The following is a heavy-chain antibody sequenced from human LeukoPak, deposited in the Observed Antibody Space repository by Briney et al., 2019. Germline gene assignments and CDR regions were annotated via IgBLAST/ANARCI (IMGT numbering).Heavy chain of an antibody. CDR1: GGSISSYH. J-gene: IGHJ4*02. Sequence: SETLSPTCTVSGGSISSYHWSWIRQPAGKGLEWIGRIYTSGSTNYNPSLKSRVTMSVDTSKNQFSLKLSSVTAADTAVYYCARDEHYYDSSGYSKPLDYWGQGTLVTVSS. D-gene: IGHD3-22*01. V-gene: IGHV4-4*07. CDR3: ARDEHYYDSSGYSKPLDY. CDR2: IYTSGST.